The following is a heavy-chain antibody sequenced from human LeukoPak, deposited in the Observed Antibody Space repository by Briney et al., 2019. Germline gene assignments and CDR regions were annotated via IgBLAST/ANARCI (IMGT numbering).Heavy chain of an antibody. CDR3: ASNGVTMARNAYGMDV. J-gene: IGHJ6*02. CDR2: IDPSDSYT. CDR1: GHSFTSYW. D-gene: IGHD3-10*01. V-gene: IGHV5-10-1*01. Sequence: AGESRKISCKGSGHSFTSYWISWVRQMPGKGLEWMGRIDPSDSYTNYSPSFQGLVTISADKSISTSYLQWSSLKASDTAMYYCASNGVTMARNAYGMDVWGQGTT.